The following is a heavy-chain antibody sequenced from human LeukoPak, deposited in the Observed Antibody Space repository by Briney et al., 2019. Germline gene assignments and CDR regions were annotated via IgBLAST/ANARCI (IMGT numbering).Heavy chain of an antibody. CDR2: ISSSSSYI. Sequence: GGSLRLPCAASGFTFSSYSMNWVRQAPGKGLEWVSSISSSSSYIYYADSVKGRFTISRDNAKNSLYLQMNSLRAEDTAVYYCARDSYGGNVGAFDIWGQGTMVTVSS. J-gene: IGHJ3*02. CDR3: ARDSYGGNVGAFDI. D-gene: IGHD4-23*01. CDR1: GFTFSSYS. V-gene: IGHV3-21*01.